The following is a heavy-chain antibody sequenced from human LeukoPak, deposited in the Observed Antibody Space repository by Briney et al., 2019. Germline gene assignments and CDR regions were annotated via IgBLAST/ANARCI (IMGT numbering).Heavy chain of an antibody. Sequence: GSLRLSCAASGFTFSGSDMHWVRQASGKGLEWIGQINHSGSTNYNPSLQSRVTVSVDTSKNQFSLKLNSVTAADTSVYYCARVSSRRSPPTYYYDRRNYFDYWGQGTRVTVSS. CDR1: GFTFSGSD. CDR3: ARVSSRRSPPTYYYDRRNYFDY. V-gene: IGHV4-34*01. D-gene: IGHD3-22*01. J-gene: IGHJ4*02. CDR2: INHSGST.